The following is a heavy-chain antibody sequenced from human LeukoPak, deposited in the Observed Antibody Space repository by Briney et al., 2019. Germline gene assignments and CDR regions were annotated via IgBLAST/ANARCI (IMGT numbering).Heavy chain of an antibody. V-gene: IGHV4-59*08. Sequence: PSETLSLTCTVSGGSISSYYWSWIRQPPGKGLEWIGYIYYSGSTNYNPSFKSRVTISVDTSKNQFSLKLSSVTAADTAVYYCARGYSSGWSQGGNAFDIWGQGTMVTVSS. CDR3: ARGYSSGWSQGGNAFDI. J-gene: IGHJ3*02. CDR2: IYYSGST. CDR1: GGSISSYY. D-gene: IGHD6-19*01.